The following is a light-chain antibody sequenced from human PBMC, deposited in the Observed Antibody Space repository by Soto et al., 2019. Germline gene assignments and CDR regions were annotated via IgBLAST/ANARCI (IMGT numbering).Light chain of an antibody. Sequence: EIVLTQSPGTLSLSPWERATLSCRASQSVSSNYLAWYQQKPGQAPRLLIYGASIRATGLPDRFSGSGSGTDFTLTISRLEPEDFAVYYCQQYGSSYTFGQGTKVDIK. CDR3: QQYGSSYT. J-gene: IGKJ2*01. V-gene: IGKV3-20*01. CDR2: GAS. CDR1: QSVSSNY.